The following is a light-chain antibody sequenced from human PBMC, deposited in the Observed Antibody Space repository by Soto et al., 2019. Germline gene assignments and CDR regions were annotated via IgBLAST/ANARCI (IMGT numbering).Light chain of an antibody. V-gene: IGKV3-15*01. CDR3: QQYNNWPRT. CDR2: GAS. CDR1: QSVSNN. Sequence: EIVMTQSPATLSVSPGERDTLSCRARQSVSNNLAWYQQKPGQAPRLLIYGASTRATDVPGRFSGSGSGTEFTLTVSNLQSEDFAVYYCQQYNNWPRTFGQGTKVEIK. J-gene: IGKJ1*01.